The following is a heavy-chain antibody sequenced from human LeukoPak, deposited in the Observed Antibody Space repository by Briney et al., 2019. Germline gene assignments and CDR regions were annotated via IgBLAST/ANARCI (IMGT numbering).Heavy chain of an antibody. CDR3: ARGRFWSLVQGVIPTLFDY. J-gene: IGHJ4*02. V-gene: IGHV4-34*01. CDR1: GGSFSGYY. CDR2: INHSGTT. Sequence: ASETLSLTCAVYGGSFSGYYWSWIRQPPGKGLEWIGEINHSGTTNYNPSLKSRVTISVDTSKNQFSLNLSSVTAADTAVYYCARGRFWSLVQGVIPTLFDYWGQGTLVTVSS. D-gene: IGHD3-10*01.